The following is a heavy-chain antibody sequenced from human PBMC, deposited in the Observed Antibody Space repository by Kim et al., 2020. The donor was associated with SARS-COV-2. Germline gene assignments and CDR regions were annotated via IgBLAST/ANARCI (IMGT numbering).Heavy chain of an antibody. CDR1: GLTFSGTW. V-gene: IGHV3-15*01. CDR3: AADVDNSGTDGDFDF. CDR2: IKSKGYGETR. D-gene: IGHD1-20*01. J-gene: IGHJ4*02. Sequence: GGSLRLSCAASGLTFSGTWISWVRQAPGKGLEWLGLIKSKGYGETRDYAAPVEGRFTISRDDSTNMVYLQMDSLKTEDTAIYYCAADVDNSGTDGDFDFWGRGTQVTVSS.